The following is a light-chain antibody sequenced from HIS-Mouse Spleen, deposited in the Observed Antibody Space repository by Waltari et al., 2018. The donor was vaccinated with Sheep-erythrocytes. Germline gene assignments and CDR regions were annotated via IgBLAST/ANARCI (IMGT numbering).Light chain of an antibody. CDR1: SSDVGGYNY. J-gene: IGLJ1*01. CDR2: DVS. CDR3: CSYAGSYNHV. Sequence: QSALTQPRSVSGSPGPSVTISCTGTSSDVGGYNYLPWYQQQPGKAPKHMIYDVSKRPSGVPDRFSGSKSGNTASLTISGLQAEDEADYYCCSYAGSYNHVFATGTKVTVL. V-gene: IGLV2-11*01.